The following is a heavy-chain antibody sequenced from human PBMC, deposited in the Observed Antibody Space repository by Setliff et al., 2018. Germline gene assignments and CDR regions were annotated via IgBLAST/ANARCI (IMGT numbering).Heavy chain of an antibody. CDR2: VTTTGGFT. CDR1: GFIFSNYF. V-gene: IGHV3-11*06. J-gene: IGHJ6*02. D-gene: IGHD2-15*01. CDR3: ARRLPYFGMDV. Sequence: PGGSLRLSCEGSGFIFSNYFMSWFRQAPGKGLEWLSYVTTTGGFTKEADSVRGRFTIFRDSAKNSLHLQMTSLSAEDTAVYYCARRLPYFGMDVWGQGTTVTVSS.